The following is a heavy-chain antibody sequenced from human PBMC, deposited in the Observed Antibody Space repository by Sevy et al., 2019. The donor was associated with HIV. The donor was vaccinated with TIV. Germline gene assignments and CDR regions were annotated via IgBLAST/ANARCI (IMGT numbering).Heavy chain of an antibody. V-gene: IGHV4-34*01. CDR1: GGSFSGYY. Sequence: SETLSLTCAVYGGSFSGYYWSWIRQPPGKGLEWIGEINHSGSTNYNPSLKSRVTISVDTSKNQFSLKLSSVTAADTALYYCAREGPTVVTLVDYWGQGTLVTVSS. D-gene: IGHD4-17*01. CDR3: AREGPTVVTLVDY. J-gene: IGHJ4*02. CDR2: INHSGST.